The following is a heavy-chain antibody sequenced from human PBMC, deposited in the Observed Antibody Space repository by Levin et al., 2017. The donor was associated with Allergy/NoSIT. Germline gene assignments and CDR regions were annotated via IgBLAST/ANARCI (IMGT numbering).Heavy chain of an antibody. Sequence: SQTLSLICTVSGGSISGGGYHWTWIRQHPEKGLEWIGYIYYSGSTFYNPSLKSRLMISVDTSKNQFSLNVSSVTAADTAVYYCAREDGSTFDFWGQGALVTVAS. CDR3: AREDGSTFDF. CDR2: IYYSGST. CDR1: GGSISGGGYH. J-gene: IGHJ4*02. V-gene: IGHV4-31*03. D-gene: IGHD2-2*03.